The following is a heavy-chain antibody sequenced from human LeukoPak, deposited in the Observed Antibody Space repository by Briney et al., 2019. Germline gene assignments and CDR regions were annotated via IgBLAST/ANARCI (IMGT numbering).Heavy chain of an antibody. CDR1: RFTFSSYS. V-gene: IGHV3-21*01. J-gene: IGHJ4*02. CDR3: ARGRHYYDSSGYLDYFDY. CDR2: ISSSSSYI. D-gene: IGHD3-22*01. Sequence: GGSLRLSCAASRFTFSSYSMNWVRQAPGKGLEWVSSISSSSSYIYYADSVKGRFTISRDNAKNSLYLQMNSLRAEDTAVYYCARGRHYYDSSGYLDYFDYWGQGTLVTVSS.